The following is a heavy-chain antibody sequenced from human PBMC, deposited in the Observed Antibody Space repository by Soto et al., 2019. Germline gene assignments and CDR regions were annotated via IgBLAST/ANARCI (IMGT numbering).Heavy chain of an antibody. CDR3: ARGAATERYFSASGGAWFDP. V-gene: IGHV4-39*01. J-gene: IGHJ5*02. Sequence: SETLSLTCTVSGGSISSSSYYWGWIRQPPGKGLEWIGSIYYSGNTYYSPSLKSRVTISVDTAKNQFSLKLSSVTAADTAVYYCARGAATERYFSASGGAWFDPWGQGTLVTVSS. D-gene: IGHD3-9*01. CDR2: IYYSGNT. CDR1: GGSISSSSYY.